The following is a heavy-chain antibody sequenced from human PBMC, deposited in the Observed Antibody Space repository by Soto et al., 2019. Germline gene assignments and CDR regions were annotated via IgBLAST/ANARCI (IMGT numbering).Heavy chain of an antibody. J-gene: IGHJ4*02. CDR1: GFSLSTSGMG. Sequence: SGPTLVNPTQTLTLTFTFPGFSLSTSGMGVRWTRQPPGKALEWLALIYWDDDKRYSPSLKSRLTITEDTSKNQVVLTMTDMDPVDTATYYCAQPLGQQLEDSYFDYWGQGTLVTVSS. V-gene: IGHV2-5*02. D-gene: IGHD6-13*01. CDR3: AQPLGQQLEDSYFDY. CDR2: IYWDDDK.